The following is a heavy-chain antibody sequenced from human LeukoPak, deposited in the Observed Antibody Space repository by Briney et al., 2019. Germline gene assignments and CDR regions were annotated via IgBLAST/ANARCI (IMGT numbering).Heavy chain of an antibody. D-gene: IGHD3-16*01. Sequence: PGGSLRLSCAASGLTFSSYWMNRARKAPGKGLEWVASINHNGNVNYYVDSVKGRFTISRDNAKNSLYLQMSNLRAEDTAVYFCARGGGLDVWGQGATVTVSS. CDR2: INHNGNVN. CDR3: ARGGGLDV. J-gene: IGHJ6*02. V-gene: IGHV3-7*03. CDR1: GLTFSSYW.